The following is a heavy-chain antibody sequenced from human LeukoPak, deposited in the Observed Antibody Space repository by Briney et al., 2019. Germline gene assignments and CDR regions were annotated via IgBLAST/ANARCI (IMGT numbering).Heavy chain of an antibody. J-gene: IGHJ4*02. CDR2: INPNSGGT. D-gene: IGHD3-9*01. CDR1: GYTFTGYY. Sequence: ASVKVSCKASGYTFTGYYMHWVRQAPGQGLEWMGWINPNSGGTNYAQKCQGRVAMTRDTSISTAYMELSRLRSDDTAVYYCARGNDDILTGFYSDYWGQGTLVTVSS. V-gene: IGHV1-2*02. CDR3: ARGNDDILTGFYSDY.